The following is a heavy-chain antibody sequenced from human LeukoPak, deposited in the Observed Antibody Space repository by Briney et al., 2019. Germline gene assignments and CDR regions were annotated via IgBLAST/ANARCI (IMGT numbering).Heavy chain of an antibody. D-gene: IGHD3-3*01. CDR3: ARDLRITIFGVVIIHGY. Sequence: ASVKVSCKASGYTFTSYGISWVRQAPGQGLEWMGCISAYNGNTNYAQKLQVRVTMTTDPSTSTAYMELRSLRSDDTAVYSCARDLRITIFGVVIIHGYWGQGTLATVSS. J-gene: IGHJ4*02. CDR1: GYTFTSYG. V-gene: IGHV1-18*01. CDR2: ISAYNGNT.